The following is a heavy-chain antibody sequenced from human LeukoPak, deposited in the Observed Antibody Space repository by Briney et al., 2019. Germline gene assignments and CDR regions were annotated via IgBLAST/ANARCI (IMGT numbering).Heavy chain of an antibody. CDR1: GFTFSSYA. Sequence: GGSLRLSCAASGFTFSSYAMSWVRQAPGKGLEWVSAISGSGGSTYYADSVKGRFTISRGNSKNTLYLQMNSLRAEDTAVYYCAKGSEITIFGVVPSAFDYWGQGTLVTVSS. D-gene: IGHD3-3*01. CDR2: ISGSGGST. V-gene: IGHV3-23*01. CDR3: AKGSEITIFGVVPSAFDY. J-gene: IGHJ4*02.